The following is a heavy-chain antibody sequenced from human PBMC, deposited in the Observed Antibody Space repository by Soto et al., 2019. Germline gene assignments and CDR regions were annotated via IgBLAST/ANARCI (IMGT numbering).Heavy chain of an antibody. CDR2: ISGSGSNT. J-gene: IGHJ6*02. CDR1: GFTFRSHD. D-gene: IGHD2-15*01. V-gene: IGHV3-23*01. Sequence: PGGSLRLSCEASGFTFRSHDMSWVRQAPGKELEWVATISGSGSNTHYTDSVKGRFIISKDNAKNTMYLQMDSLRAEDTAVYYCARDKVVGRTPTTHYYYGLDVWGQGTSVTVSS. CDR3: ARDKVVGRTPTTHYYYGLDV.